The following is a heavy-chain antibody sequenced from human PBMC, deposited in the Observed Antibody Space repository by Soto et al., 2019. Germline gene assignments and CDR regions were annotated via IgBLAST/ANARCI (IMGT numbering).Heavy chain of an antibody. V-gene: IGHV1-69*12. D-gene: IGHD3-22*01. CDR1: GGTFSSYA. Sequence: QVQLVQSGAEVKKPGSSVKVSCKASGGTFSSYAISWVRQAPGQGLEWMGGIIPIFGTANYAQKFQGRVTITADESTSTXXMXVXXLRSGDTAVYYCARAGYYYDSSGDPQSYYYYGMDVWGQGTTVTVSS. CDR2: IIPIFGTA. J-gene: IGHJ6*02. CDR3: ARAGYYYDSSGDPQSYYYYGMDV.